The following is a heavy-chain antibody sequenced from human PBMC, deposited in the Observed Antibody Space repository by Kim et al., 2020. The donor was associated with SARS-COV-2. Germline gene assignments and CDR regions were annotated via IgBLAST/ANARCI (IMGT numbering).Heavy chain of an antibody. D-gene: IGHD3-16*01. J-gene: IGHJ3*02. V-gene: IGHV3-48*02. CDR2: ITKSSTTI. CDR3: VRDRMGGAFDM. CDR1: GFTFSAYD. Sequence: GGSLRLSCATSGFTFSAYDMNWVRQAPGKGLEWLSFITKSSTTIYYADSVRGRITISRDNAKNLLYLQMNSLRDEDTALYYCVRDRMGGAFDMWGQGTMVTVSS.